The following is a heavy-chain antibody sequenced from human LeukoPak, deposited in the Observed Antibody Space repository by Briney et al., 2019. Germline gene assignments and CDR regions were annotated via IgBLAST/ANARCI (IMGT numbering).Heavy chain of an antibody. CDR3: ARAHMVRGVIITNSFDY. Sequence: GASVKVSCKASGYTFTSYAMHWVRQAPGQRLEWMGWINAGNGNTKYSQKLQGRVTMTTDTSTSTAYMELRSLRSDDTAVYYCARAHMVRGVIITNSFDYWGQGTLVTVSS. D-gene: IGHD3-10*01. CDR1: GYTFTSYA. V-gene: IGHV1-3*01. CDR2: INAGNGNT. J-gene: IGHJ4*02.